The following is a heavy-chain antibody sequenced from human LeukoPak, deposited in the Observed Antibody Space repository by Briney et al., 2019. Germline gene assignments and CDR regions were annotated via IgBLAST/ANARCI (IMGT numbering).Heavy chain of an antibody. CDR1: GFTFSSYA. Sequence: GGSLRLSCAASGFTFSSYAMHWVRQAPGKGLEWVAVISYDGSNKYYADSVKGRFTISRDNSKNTLYLQMNSLRAEDTAVYYCARVFQGVEEYYFDYWGQGTLVTVSS. CDR3: ARVFQGVEEYYFDY. J-gene: IGHJ4*02. V-gene: IGHV3-30*14. CDR2: ISYDGSNK. D-gene: IGHD3-10*01.